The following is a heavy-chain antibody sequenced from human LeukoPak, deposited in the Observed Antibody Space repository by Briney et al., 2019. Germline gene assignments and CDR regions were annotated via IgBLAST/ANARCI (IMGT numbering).Heavy chain of an antibody. Sequence: ASVKVSCKASGGTFSSYAISWVRQAPGQGLEWMGRIIPILGIANYAQKFQGRVTITADKSTSTAYMELSRLRSDDTAVYYCARAWDDFWSGYFSTYNWFDPWGQGTLVTVSS. D-gene: IGHD3-3*01. CDR2: IIPILGIA. J-gene: IGHJ5*02. CDR1: GGTFSSYA. CDR3: ARAWDDFWSGYFSTYNWFDP. V-gene: IGHV1-69*04.